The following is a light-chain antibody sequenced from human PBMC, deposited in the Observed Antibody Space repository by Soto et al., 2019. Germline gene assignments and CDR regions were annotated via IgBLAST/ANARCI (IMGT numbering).Light chain of an antibody. CDR3: QQYNSYSTT. V-gene: IGKV1-5*01. CDR2: DAS. J-gene: IGKJ2*01. CDR1: QSISSW. Sequence: DIQMTQSPPTLSASVGDRVTITCRASQSISSWLAWYQQKPGKAPKLLIYDASSLESGVPSRFSGSGSGTEFTLTISSLQPDDFATYYCQQYNSYSTTFGQGTKVDIK.